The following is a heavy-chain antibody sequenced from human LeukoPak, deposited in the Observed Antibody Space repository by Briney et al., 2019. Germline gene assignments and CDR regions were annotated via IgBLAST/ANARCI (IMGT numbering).Heavy chain of an antibody. CDR3: VKDDHGDSPD. J-gene: IGHJ4*02. CDR1: GFTFSSYA. CDR2: IRSSGGTT. D-gene: IGHD4-17*01. Sequence: GGSQRLSCSASGFTFSSYAMHWVRQAPGKGLEYVSGIRSSGGTTYYADSVKDRFTISRDNSKNTLYLQMSSLRLEDTAVYYCVKDDHGDSPDWGQGTLVTVSS. V-gene: IGHV3-64D*09.